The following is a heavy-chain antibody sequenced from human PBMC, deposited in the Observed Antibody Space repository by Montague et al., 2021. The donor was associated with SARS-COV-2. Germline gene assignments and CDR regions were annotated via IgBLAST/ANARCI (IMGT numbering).Heavy chain of an antibody. CDR1: GFAFNNFA. J-gene: IGHJ2*01. V-gene: IGHV3-23*01. D-gene: IGHD3-10*01. Sequence: SLRLSCAVSGFAFNNFAMTWVRQAPGKGLEWVSSIFGSGAGTYYADSVKGRFTISRDNSKNTLYLQMNSLRAEDTAKYYCAKQPGAGSVVYWYFDLWGRGTVVSVSS. CDR2: IFGSGAGT. CDR3: AKQPGAGSVVYWYFDL.